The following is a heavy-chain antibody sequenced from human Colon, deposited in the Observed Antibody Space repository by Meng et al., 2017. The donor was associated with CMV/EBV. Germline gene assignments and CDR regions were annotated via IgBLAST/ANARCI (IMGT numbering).Heavy chain of an antibody. CDR3: AIRLGTGIAVAGSLGY. D-gene: IGHD6-19*01. CDR2: ISSNGGNT. V-gene: IGHV3-23*01. Sequence: LTFIGYAMSWVRHTPGKGLEWISGISSNGGNTDYVDSVRGQFTISRDDSKNTLYLHMKSLRPEDTAIYYCAIRLGTGIAVAGSLGYWGQGTLVTVSS. J-gene: IGHJ4*02. CDR1: LTFIGYA.